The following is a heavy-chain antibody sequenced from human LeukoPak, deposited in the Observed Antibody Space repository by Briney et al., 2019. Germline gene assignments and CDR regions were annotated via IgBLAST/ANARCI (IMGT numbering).Heavy chain of an antibody. J-gene: IGHJ3*02. D-gene: IGHD6-13*01. Sequence: ASVKVSCKASGYTFTSYGISWVRQAPGQGLEWMGWINTNTGNPTYAQGFTGRFVFSLDTSVSTAYLQISSLKAEDSAVFYCAKARSSSWLGGDAFDMWGQGTMVTVSS. V-gene: IGHV7-4-1*01. CDR1: GYTFTSYG. CDR2: INTNTGNP. CDR3: AKARSSSWLGGDAFDM.